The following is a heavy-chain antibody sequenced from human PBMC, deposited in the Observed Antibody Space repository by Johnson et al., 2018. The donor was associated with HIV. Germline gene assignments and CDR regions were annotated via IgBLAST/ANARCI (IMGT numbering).Heavy chain of an antibody. D-gene: IGHD4-17*01. V-gene: IGHV3-53*01. J-gene: IGHJ3*01. CDR2: IYSGGTT. CDR3: ARATVTPSDAFDF. Sequence: EMQLVESGGGLIQPGGSLRLSCAVSGFTVSTNYMSWVRQAPGKGLEWVSLIYSGGTTYYADSVKGRFTISRDNSKNTLFLQMKSLRAEDTAVYYCARATVTPSDAFDFWGQGTMVTVSS. CDR1: GFTVSTNY.